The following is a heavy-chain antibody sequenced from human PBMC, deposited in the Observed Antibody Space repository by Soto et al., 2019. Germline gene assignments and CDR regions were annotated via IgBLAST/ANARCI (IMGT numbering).Heavy chain of an antibody. Sequence: PGGSLRLSCVGSGFTLRTYAMSWVRQAPGKGLEWVSGISSSGGATYYADSVKGRFTISRDTSKNTLYLQMNSLRAEDTAVYYCVKVISPSGTYYGFDYWGQGTLVTVSP. CDR3: VKVISPSGTYYGFDY. V-gene: IGHV3-23*01. CDR1: GFTLRTYA. J-gene: IGHJ4*02. CDR2: ISSSGGAT. D-gene: IGHD1-26*01.